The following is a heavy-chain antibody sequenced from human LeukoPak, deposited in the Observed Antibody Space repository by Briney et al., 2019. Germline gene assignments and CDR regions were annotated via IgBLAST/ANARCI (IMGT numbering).Heavy chain of an antibody. CDR3: ATTPNFGSGYPRYFFDY. CDR2: IYHSGST. J-gene: IGHJ4*02. Sequence: SQTLSLTCTVSGGSISSGGYYWSWIRQPPGKGLEWIGYIYHSGSTYYNPSLNSRVSISVDMSKNQFSLKLSSVTAADTAVYFCATTPNFGSGYPRYFFDYWGQGILVTVSS. CDR1: GGSISSGGYY. D-gene: IGHD3-22*01. V-gene: IGHV4-30-2*01.